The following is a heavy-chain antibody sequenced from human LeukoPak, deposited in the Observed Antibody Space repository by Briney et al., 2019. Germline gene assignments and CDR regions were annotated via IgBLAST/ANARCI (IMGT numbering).Heavy chain of an antibody. V-gene: IGHV1-3*01. CDR3: AIRDGHTDH. Sequence: ASVEVSCKASGYTFTTYAMHWLRQAPGQTLEWLGWINPANGYTKYSQQIQGRVTITRDTSASTAYMELSSLRSDDQAVYYCAIRDGHTDHWGQGTLVTVSS. CDR2: INPANGYT. J-gene: IGHJ4*02. CDR1: GYTFTTYA. D-gene: IGHD5-24*01.